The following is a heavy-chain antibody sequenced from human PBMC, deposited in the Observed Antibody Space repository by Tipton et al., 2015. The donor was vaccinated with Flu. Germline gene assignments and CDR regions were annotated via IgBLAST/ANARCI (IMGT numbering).Heavy chain of an antibody. J-gene: IGHJ6*02. V-gene: IGHV3-48*03. D-gene: IGHD3-10*01. Sequence: SLRLSCAASGFTFSSYEMNWVRQAPGKGLEWVSYISSSGSTIYYADSVKGRFTISRDNAKNSLYLQMNSLRAEDTAVYYCAREGAGVLCFGESTRYYYGMDVCGQGTTVTVSS. CDR2: ISSSGSTI. CDR1: GFTFSSYE. CDR3: AREGAGVLCFGESTRYYYGMDV.